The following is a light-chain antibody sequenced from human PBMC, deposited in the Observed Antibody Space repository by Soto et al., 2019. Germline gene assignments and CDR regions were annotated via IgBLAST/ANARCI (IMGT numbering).Light chain of an antibody. V-gene: IGKV3-20*01. Sequence: IVLTQSPGTLSLSPGERATLSCRASQSISSSYLAWYQQKPGQAPRLLIYGASNRATGIPDRFSGSGSGTDFTLTISRLEPEDFVVYYCQHYGSSRTFGQGTKVDI. J-gene: IGKJ1*01. CDR2: GAS. CDR1: QSISSSY. CDR3: QHYGSSRT.